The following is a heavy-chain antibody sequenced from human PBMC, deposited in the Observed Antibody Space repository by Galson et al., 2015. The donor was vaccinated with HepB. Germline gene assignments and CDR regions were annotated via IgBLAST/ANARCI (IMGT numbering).Heavy chain of an antibody. J-gene: IGHJ4*02. CDR1: GFTFSPHG. Sequence: SLRLSCAASGFTFSPHGMNWVRQAPGKGLEWVSSISSSSSYIYFADSVRGRFTISRDNAKHSLYLQMNSLRAEDTALYYCVREAMDGYYFDFWGQGTLVTVSS. V-gene: IGHV3-21*01. CDR3: VREAMDGYYFDF. CDR2: ISSSSSYI. D-gene: IGHD5-18*01.